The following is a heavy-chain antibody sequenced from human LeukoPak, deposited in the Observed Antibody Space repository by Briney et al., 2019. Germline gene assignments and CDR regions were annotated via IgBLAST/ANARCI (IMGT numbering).Heavy chain of an antibody. CDR3: ARGIYDSGSYPPYY. D-gene: IGHD3-10*01. CDR2: IKQDGSEK. Sequence: GGSLRLSCAASGFTFSSYWMSWVRQAPGKGLEWVANIKQDGSEKNYVDSVKGRFTISRDNAKNLLYLQMNSLRAEDTAVYYCARGIYDSGSYPPYYWGQGTLVTVSS. J-gene: IGHJ4*02. V-gene: IGHV3-7*01. CDR1: GFTFSSYW.